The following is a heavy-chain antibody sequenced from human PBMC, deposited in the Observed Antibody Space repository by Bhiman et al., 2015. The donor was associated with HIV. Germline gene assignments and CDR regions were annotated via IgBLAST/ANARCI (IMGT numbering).Heavy chain of an antibody. Sequence: EVQLVESGGGLVKPGGSLRLSCAASGFSISSYTMNWVRQAPGKGLEWVSSISSSSSYIYYAASVKGRFTISRDNAKNSLYLQMNSLRAEDTAVYYCARDQAREVNGMDVWGQGTTVTVS. D-gene: IGHD3-10*01. CDR1: GFSISSYT. J-gene: IGHJ6*02. CDR2: ISSSSSYI. V-gene: IGHV3-21*03. CDR3: ARDQAREVNGMDV.